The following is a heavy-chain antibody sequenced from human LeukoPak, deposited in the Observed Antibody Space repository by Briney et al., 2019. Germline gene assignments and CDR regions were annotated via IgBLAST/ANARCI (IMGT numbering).Heavy chain of an antibody. CDR3: ARTVDYYGSGSYYEFDP. D-gene: IGHD3-10*01. J-gene: IGHJ5*02. CDR2: IDWDDDK. Sequence: SGPTLVNPTQTLTLTCTFSGFSLSTSGMCVSWIRQPPGKALEWLARIDWDDDKYYSTSLKTRLTISKDTSKNQVVLTMTNTDPVDTATYYCARTVDYYGSGSYYEFDPWGQGTLVTVSS. V-gene: IGHV2-70*11. CDR1: GFSLSTSGMC.